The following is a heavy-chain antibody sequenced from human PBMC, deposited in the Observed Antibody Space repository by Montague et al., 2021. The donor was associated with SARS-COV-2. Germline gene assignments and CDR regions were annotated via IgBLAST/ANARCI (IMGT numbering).Heavy chain of an antibody. CDR1: GFTFNNYA. CDR2: ISYDGSIQ. D-gene: IGHD1-14*01. Sequence: SLRLSCAASGFTFNNYAFQWVRQAPGKGLQWVATISYDGSIQRYADSVKGRFTISRDHSKNTLYLQMDRLRPKDTAVYFCAKSGGVLHLRASVAQLSDWGQGALVTVS. J-gene: IGHJ4*02. CDR3: AKSGGVLHLRASVAQLSD. V-gene: IGHV3-30*04.